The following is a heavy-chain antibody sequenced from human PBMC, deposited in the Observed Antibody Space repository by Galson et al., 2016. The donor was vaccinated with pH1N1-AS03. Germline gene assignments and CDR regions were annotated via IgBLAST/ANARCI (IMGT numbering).Heavy chain of an antibody. Sequence: ETLSLSCTVSAGSISTYYWTWIRQPLGRGLEWIGYIYFSGRTNCSPSLKSRANISLDRSRNQFSLNLNSVTAADTAVYYCARVRSEWLGVNSSWYGIDSWGQGTLVTVSS. D-gene: IGHD2-2*01. CDR3: ARVRSEWLGVNSSWYGIDS. V-gene: IGHV4-59*01. CDR2: IYFSGRT. CDR1: AGSISTYY. J-gene: IGHJ4*02.